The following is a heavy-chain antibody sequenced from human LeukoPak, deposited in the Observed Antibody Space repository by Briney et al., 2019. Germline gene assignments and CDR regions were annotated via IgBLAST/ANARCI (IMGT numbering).Heavy chain of an antibody. Sequence: SETLSLTCTVSGGSISSSSYYWGWIRQPPGKGLEWIGSIYYSGSTYYNPSLKSRVTISVDTSKNQFSLKLSSVTAADTAVYYCARADVDTAMVIPWGQGTLVTVSS. CDR2: IYYSGST. CDR1: GGSISSSSYY. CDR3: ARADVDTAMVIP. D-gene: IGHD5-18*01. J-gene: IGHJ5*02. V-gene: IGHV4-39*01.